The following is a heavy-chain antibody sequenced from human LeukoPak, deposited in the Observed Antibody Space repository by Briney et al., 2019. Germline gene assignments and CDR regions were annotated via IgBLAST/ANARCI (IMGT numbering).Heavy chain of an antibody. CDR1: GGSISSGGYY. CDR3: ARGSLGYCSSTSCYPYGGGPYNWFDP. CDR2: IYYSGST. V-gene: IGHV4-31*03. D-gene: IGHD2-2*01. Sequence: PSETLSLTCTVSGGSISSGGYYWSWIRQHPGKGLEWIGYIYYSGSTYYNPSLKSRVTISVDTSKNQFSLKLSSVTAADTAVYYCARGSLGYCSSTSCYPYGGGPYNWFDPWGQGTLVTVSS. J-gene: IGHJ5*02.